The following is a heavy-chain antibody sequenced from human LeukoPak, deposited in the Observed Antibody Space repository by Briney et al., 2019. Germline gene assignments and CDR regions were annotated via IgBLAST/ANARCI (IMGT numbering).Heavy chain of an antibody. D-gene: IGHD2-2*01. J-gene: IGHJ4*02. CDR1: GGSINSGGYY. V-gene: IGHV4-31*03. CDR2: IYYSGST. Sequence: SETLSLTCTVSGGSINSGGYYWSWIRQHPGKDLEWIGYIYYSGSTYYNPSLKSRVIISVDTSKNQFSLKLSSVTAADTAVYYCARDRLSCSSTSCSHYYFHSWGQGTLVTVSS. CDR3: ARDRLSCSSTSCSHYYFHS.